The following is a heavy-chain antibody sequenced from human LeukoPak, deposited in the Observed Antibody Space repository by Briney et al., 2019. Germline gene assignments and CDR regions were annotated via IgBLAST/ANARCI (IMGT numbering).Heavy chain of an antibody. CDR1: GGSISSGGYY. CDR2: IYYSGST. D-gene: IGHD7-27*01. CDR3: ARNPNWGNWYFDL. V-gene: IGHV4-31*03. Sequence: SETLSLTCTVSGGSISSGGYYWSWIRHHPGKGLEWVGYIYYSGSTYYNPSLKSRVTISVDTSKNQFSLKLSSVTAADTAVYYCARNPNWGNWYFDLWGRGTLVTVSS. J-gene: IGHJ2*01.